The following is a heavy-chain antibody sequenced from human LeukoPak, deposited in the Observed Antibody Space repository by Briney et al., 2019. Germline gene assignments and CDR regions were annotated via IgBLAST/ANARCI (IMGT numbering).Heavy chain of an antibody. CDR3: EKAGGYSYEYYYGMDV. J-gene: IGHJ6*01. CDR1: GFTFSSYG. V-gene: IGHV3-30*18. D-gene: IGHD5-18*01. Sequence: SLRLSCAASGFTFSSYGRHWVRQAPGKGLEWVAVISYDGSNKYYAYPVSGRFTISRANSKNTLYLQMNSLRADDTAVYFCEKAGGYSYEYYYGMDVWGKGTTVIVSS. CDR2: ISYDGSNK.